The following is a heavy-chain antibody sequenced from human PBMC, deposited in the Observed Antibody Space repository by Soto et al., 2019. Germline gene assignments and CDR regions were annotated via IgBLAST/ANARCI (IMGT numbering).Heavy chain of an antibody. CDR3: TTGTAVAKYYFDF. Sequence: EVKLVESGGGLVEPGESLRLSCAASGFTFNNAWMSWVRQAPGKGLEWVGRIKSRADGETTDYAVPVKGRFTISRDDSKNTLSLQMHSLKIEDTAVYYCTTGTAVAKYYFDFWGQGTLVTVSS. V-gene: IGHV3-15*01. CDR1: GFTFNNAW. J-gene: IGHJ4*02. CDR2: IKSRADGETT. D-gene: IGHD5-18*01.